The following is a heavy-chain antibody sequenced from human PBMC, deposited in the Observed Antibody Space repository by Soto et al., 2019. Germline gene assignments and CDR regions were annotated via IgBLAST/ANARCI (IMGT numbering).Heavy chain of an antibody. Sequence: QVQLQESGPGLMKPSETLSLTCTVSGASVSSGSNYWSWIRQPPGKGLEWIGYIYYSGSTSYNPSLKSRVTIPADTSKNQFSLKLSSVTAADTAVYYCARDYASRLGGSGNGFDYWGQGTLVTVSS. V-gene: IGHV4-61*01. J-gene: IGHJ4*02. CDR2: IYYSGST. D-gene: IGHD1-26*01. CDR3: ARDYASRLGGSGNGFDY. CDR1: GASVSSGSNY.